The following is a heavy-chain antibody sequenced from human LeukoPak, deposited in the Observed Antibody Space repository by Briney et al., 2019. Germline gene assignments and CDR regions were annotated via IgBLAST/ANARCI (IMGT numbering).Heavy chain of an antibody. V-gene: IGHV1-8*03. Sequence: ASVKVSCKASGYTFTSYDINWVRQATGQGLEWMGWMNPNSGNTGYAQKFQGRVTITRNTSISTAYMELSSLRSEDTAVYYSAVHCSSTSCLQGRFDYWGQGTLVTVSS. CDR2: MNPNSGNT. CDR1: GYTFTSYD. D-gene: IGHD2-2*01. CDR3: AVHCSSTSCLQGRFDY. J-gene: IGHJ4*02.